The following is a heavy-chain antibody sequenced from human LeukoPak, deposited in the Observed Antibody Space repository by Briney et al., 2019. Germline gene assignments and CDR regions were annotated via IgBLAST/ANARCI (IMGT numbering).Heavy chain of an antibody. D-gene: IGHD3-10*01. CDR2: SYYSGST. CDR3: ARGPTNKRVVWFEDLEVGCFDP. Sequence: SETLSLTCTVSGVSISSYYWSWIRQPPGKGLEWIGYSYYSGSTNYNPSLKRRVTISVDTSKNQFSLKLSSVTAADTAVYYCARGPTNKRVVWFEDLEVGCFDPWGQGTLVTVSS. V-gene: IGHV4-59*01. CDR1: GVSISSYY. J-gene: IGHJ5*02.